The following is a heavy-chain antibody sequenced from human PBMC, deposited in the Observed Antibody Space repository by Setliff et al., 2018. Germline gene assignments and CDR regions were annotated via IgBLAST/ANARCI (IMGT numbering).Heavy chain of an antibody. CDR2: ISSYNNDVT. V-gene: IGHV1-18*01. D-gene: IGHD2-15*01. Sequence: ASVKVSCKASGYILNSYGVSWVRQAPGQGLEWMGWISSYNNDVTNYLQRFQGRVTMTTDTSTSAAYMELRSLRSDDTAVYYCAISSLSVCSGGTCPNAFDVWGQGTMVTVS. J-gene: IGHJ3*01. CDR1: GYILNSYG. CDR3: AISSLSVCSGGTCPNAFDV.